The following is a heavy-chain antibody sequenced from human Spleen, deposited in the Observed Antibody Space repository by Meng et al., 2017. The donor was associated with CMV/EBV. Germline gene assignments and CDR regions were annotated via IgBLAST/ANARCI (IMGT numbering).Heavy chain of an antibody. V-gene: IGHV1-18*01. CDR3: ARCSSTGRYLDYFDY. Sequence: SGYIFTNYGIRWVRQAPGQGLEWMGWISAYYRSTNYAQKVQGRVSMTTDTSTSTAYMELSSLRSDDTAVYYCARCSSTGRYLDYFDYWGQGTLVTVSS. CDR1: GYIFTNYG. CDR2: ISAYYRST. J-gene: IGHJ4*02. D-gene: IGHD2-2*01.